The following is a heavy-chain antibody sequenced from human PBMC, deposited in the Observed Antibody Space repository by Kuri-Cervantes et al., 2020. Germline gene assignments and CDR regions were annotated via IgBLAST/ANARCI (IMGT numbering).Heavy chain of an antibody. D-gene: IGHD3-22*01. CDR3: ARDPDTYYYDNRGDY. CDR1: GFTFSSYW. J-gene: IGHJ4*02. Sequence: GESLKISCAASGFTFSSYWMHWVRQAPGKGLVWVSRINSDGSSTSYADSVKGRFTISRDNAKNTLYLQMNSLRAEDTAVYYCARDPDTYYYDNRGDYWGQGTLVTVSS. CDR2: INSDGSST. V-gene: IGHV3-74*01.